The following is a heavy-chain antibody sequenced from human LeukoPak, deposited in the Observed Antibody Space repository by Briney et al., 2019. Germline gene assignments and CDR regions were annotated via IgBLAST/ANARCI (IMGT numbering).Heavy chain of an antibody. CDR3: AKDQIFGDLDDY. J-gene: IGHJ4*02. V-gene: IGHV3-23*01. Sequence: GGSLRLSCAASGFIFNNYAMSWVRQAPGKGLEWVSSTSGTGATTYYADAVKGLFAISIDNSKNTLYLQMCSLRAEDTAVYYWAKDQIFGDLDDYRGQGTLVTVSS. CDR1: GFIFNNYA. CDR2: TSGTGATT. D-gene: IGHD3-10*01.